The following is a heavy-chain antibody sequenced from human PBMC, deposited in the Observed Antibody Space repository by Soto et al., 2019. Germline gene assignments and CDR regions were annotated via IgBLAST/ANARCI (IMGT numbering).Heavy chain of an antibody. CDR1: GYSFTSYG. CDR2: ISAYNGNT. CDR3: ASGRIVVVPAAIRDDYYYGMDV. J-gene: IGHJ6*02. V-gene: IGHV1-18*01. Sequence: ASVKVSCKASGYSFTSYGISWVRQAPGQGLEWMGWISAYNGNTNYAQKLQGRVTMTTDTSTSTAYMELRSLRSDDTAVYYCASGRIVVVPAAIRDDYYYGMDVWGQGTTVTVSS. D-gene: IGHD2-2*02.